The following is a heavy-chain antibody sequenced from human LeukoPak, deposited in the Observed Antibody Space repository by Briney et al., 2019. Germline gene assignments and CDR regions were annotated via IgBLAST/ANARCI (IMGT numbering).Heavy chain of an antibody. CDR2: IYYSGST. Sequence: PSETLSLTCTVSGGSISSSSYYWGWIRQPPGKGLERIGSIYYSGSTYYNPSLKSRVTISVDTSKNQFSLKLSSVTAADTAVYYCARLIRGQLYYWGQGTLITVSS. J-gene: IGHJ4*02. CDR3: ARLIRGQLYY. D-gene: IGHD5-18*01. V-gene: IGHV4-39*01. CDR1: GGSISSSSYY.